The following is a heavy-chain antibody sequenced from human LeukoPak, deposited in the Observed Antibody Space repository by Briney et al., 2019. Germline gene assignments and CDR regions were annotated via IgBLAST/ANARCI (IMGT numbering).Heavy chain of an antibody. D-gene: IGHD1-7*01. CDR2: IWFDGSEK. J-gene: IGHJ4*02. CDR3: ARDQRELELTFDY. V-gene: IGHV3-33*08. Sequence: GGSLRLSCAASGFTFSSYSMNWVRQAPGKGLEWVAVIWFDGSEKYYADSVKGRFTISRDNFKNTMYLQMNSLRVEDTAVYFCARDQRELELTFDYWGQGILVTVSS. CDR1: GFTFSSYS.